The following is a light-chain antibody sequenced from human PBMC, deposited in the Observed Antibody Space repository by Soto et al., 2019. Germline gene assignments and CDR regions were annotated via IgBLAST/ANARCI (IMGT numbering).Light chain of an antibody. J-gene: IGLJ2*01. CDR2: AND. Sequence: QPVLTQPPSVSGAPGQSVTISCTGSTSNIGAVYGFHWYQQIRGTAPRLLIFANDNRPSGVPDRFSASRSGTSASLTITGLQAEDEAEYYCQSDDSSQSVVFGGGTKLTVL. CDR3: QSDDSSQSVV. V-gene: IGLV1-40*01. CDR1: TSNIGAVYG.